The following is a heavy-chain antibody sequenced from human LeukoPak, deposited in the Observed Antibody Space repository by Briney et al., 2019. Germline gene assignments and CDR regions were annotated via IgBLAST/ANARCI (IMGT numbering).Heavy chain of an antibody. Sequence: GSSVKVSCKASGGTFSSYAISWVRQAPGQGLEWMGGIIPIFGTANYAQKLQGRVTIIADESTSTAYMELSSLRSGDTAVYYCARGVVGTTTGAYSFDYWGRGTLVTVSS. CDR2: IIPIFGTA. CDR1: GGTFSSYA. D-gene: IGHD1-26*01. V-gene: IGHV1-69*01. J-gene: IGHJ4*02. CDR3: ARGVVGTTTGAYSFDY.